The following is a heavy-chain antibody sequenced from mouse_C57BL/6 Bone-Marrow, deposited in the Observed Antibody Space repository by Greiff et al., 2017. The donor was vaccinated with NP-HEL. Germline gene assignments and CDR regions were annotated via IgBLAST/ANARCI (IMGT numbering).Heavy chain of an antibody. CDR3: TNSNYNY. D-gene: IGHD2-5*01. CDR2: IDPENGDT. CDR1: GFNIKDDY. J-gene: IGHJ2*01. V-gene: IGHV14-4*01. Sequence: EVKLQESGAELVRPGASVKLSCTASGFNIKDDYMHWVKQRPEQGLEWIGWIDPENGDTEYASKFQGKATITADTSSNTADLQLSSLTSEDTAVYYCTNSNYNYWGQGTTLTVSS.